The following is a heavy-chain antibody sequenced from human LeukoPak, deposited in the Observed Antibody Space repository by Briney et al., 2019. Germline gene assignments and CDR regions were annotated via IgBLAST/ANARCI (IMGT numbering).Heavy chain of an antibody. V-gene: IGHV3-9*01. CDR3: AKAQGGYYSNFDY. D-gene: IGHD3-22*01. CDR2: ISWNSGTI. Sequence: TGGSLRLSCAASGFTFDDYAMHWVRQAPGKGLEWVSGISWNSGTIGYADSVKGRFTISRDNAKNSLYLQMNSLRAEDTALYYCAKAQGGYYSNFDYWGQGTLVTVSS. J-gene: IGHJ4*02. CDR1: GFTFDDYA.